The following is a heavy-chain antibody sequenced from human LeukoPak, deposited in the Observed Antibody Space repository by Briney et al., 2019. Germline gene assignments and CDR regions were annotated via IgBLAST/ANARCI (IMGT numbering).Heavy chain of an antibody. V-gene: IGHV3-30*02. CDR3: AKDLTVTTPFDY. J-gene: IGHJ4*02. CDR1: GFTFSSHG. D-gene: IGHD4-17*01. Sequence: GGSLRLSCAASGFTFSSHGMHWVRQAPGKVLEWVAFIRYEGSNKYYAASVTGRFTISSDNSKNTLYLQMNSLRAEDTAVYYCAKDLTVTTPFDYWGKGTLVTVSS. CDR2: IRYEGSNK.